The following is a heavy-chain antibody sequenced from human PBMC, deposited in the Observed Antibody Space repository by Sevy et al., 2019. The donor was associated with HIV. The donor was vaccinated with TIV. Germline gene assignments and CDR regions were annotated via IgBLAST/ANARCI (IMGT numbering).Heavy chain of an antibody. J-gene: IGHJ4*02. V-gene: IGHV3-53*01. CDR2: LYSGGST. D-gene: IGHD1-26*01. CDR3: ARAGTGSYRAYFDY. CDR1: EFTVSSSY. Sequence: GGSLRLSCVASEFTVSSSYMSWVRQAPGKGLEWVSILYSGGSTYYAASVKGRFAVSRDNSKNTLYLQMDSLRAEDTAVYYCARAGTGSYRAYFDYWGQGTLVTVSS.